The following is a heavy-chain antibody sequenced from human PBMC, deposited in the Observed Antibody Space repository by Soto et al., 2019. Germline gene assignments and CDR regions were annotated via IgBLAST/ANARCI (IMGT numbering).Heavy chain of an antibody. CDR2: ISAYNGNT. CDR1: RVSYRCFS. V-gene: IGHV1-18*04. D-gene: IGHD3-10*01. CDR3: ARERITMGFDP. J-gene: IGHJ5*02. Sequence: ASMPVSGASCRVSYRCFSSIRVQQAPGQGLEWMGWISAYNGNTNYAQKLQGRVTMTTDTSTSTAYMELRSLRSDDTAVYYCARERITMGFDPWGQGTLVTGSS.